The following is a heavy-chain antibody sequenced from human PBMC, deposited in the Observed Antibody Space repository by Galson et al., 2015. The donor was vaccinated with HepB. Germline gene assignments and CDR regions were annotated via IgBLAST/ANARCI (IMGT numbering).Heavy chain of an antibody. Sequence: SLTLSCAASDSTFSSYTMNWVRQTPGKGLQWISYISTNGATIHYADSVKGRFTIARDNAKNTMWLQMNSLRAEDTAVYYCATTKFGSGAYWTFDIWGQGTLVTVSS. J-gene: IGHJ3*02. D-gene: IGHD4/OR15-4a*01. CDR3: ATTKFGSGAYWTFDI. CDR2: ISTNGATI. V-gene: IGHV3-48*04. CDR1: DSTFSSYT.